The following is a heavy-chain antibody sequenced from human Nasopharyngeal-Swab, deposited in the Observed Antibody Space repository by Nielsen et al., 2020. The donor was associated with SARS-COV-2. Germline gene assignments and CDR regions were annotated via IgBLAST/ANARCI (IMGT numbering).Heavy chain of an antibody. CDR2: ISGDGGST. V-gene: IGHV3-43*02. CDR1: GFTFDDYA. D-gene: IGHD6-13*01. Sequence: GESLKISCAASGFTFDDYAMHWVRQAPGKGLEWVSLISGDGGSTYYADSVKGRFTISRDNSENSLYLQMNSLRTEDTALYYCAKGSYSSSWYFGRGGHYYGMDVWGQGTTVTVSS. CDR3: AKGSYSSSWYFGRGGHYYGMDV. J-gene: IGHJ6*02.